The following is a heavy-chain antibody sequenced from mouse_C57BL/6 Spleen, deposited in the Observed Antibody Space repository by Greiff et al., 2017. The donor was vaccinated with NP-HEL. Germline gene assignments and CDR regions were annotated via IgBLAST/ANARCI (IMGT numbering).Heavy chain of an antibody. CDR2: IWRGGST. J-gene: IGHJ4*01. D-gene: IGHD2-3*01. CDR3: AKREIYDGYGYYAMDY. V-gene: IGHV2-5*01. Sequence: VQLQQSGPGLVQPSQSLSITCTVSGFSLTSYGVHWVRQSPGKGLEWLGVIWRGGSTDYNAAFMSRLSITKDNSKSQVFFKMNSLQADDTAIYYCAKREIYDGYGYYAMDYWGQGTSVTVSS. CDR1: GFSLTSYG.